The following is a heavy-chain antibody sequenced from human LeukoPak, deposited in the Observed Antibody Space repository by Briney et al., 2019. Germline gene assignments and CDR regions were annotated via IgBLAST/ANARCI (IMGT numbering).Heavy chain of an antibody. V-gene: IGHV4-39*01. CDR3: ARGPDFYDSSGYYPI. Sequence: SETLSLTCTVSGGSISSSSYYWGWIRQPPGKGLEWIGSIYYSGSTYYNPSLKSRVTISVDTSKNQFSLKLSSVTAADTAVYYCARGPDFYDSSGYYPIWGQGTLVTVSS. CDR2: IYYSGST. CDR1: GGSISSSSYY. D-gene: IGHD3-22*01. J-gene: IGHJ4*02.